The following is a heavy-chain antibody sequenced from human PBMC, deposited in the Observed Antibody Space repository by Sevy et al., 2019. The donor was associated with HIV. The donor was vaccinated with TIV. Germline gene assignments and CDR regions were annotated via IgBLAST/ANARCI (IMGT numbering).Heavy chain of an antibody. CDR3: TTDKRWCGYYYYYGMDV. J-gene: IGHJ6*02. Sequence: GGSLRLSCAASGFTFSNAWMSWVRQAPGKGLEWVGRIKSKTDGGTTDYAAPVKGRFTISRDDSKNTLYLQMNSLKTEDTAVYYCTTDKRWCGYYYYYGMDVWGQGTTVTVSS. D-gene: IGHD2-8*01. CDR2: IKSKTDGGTT. V-gene: IGHV3-15*01. CDR1: GFTFSNAW.